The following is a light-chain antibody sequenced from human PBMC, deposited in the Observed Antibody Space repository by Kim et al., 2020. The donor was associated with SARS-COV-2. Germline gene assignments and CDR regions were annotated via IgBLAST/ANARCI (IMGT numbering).Light chain of an antibody. CDR3: NSRDSSGNVV. CDR1: NLISYY. CDR2: GKN. V-gene: IGLV3-19*01. J-gene: IGLJ2*01. Sequence: VAVGQTDRITCQGDNLISYYASGDQQRPGQAPVLVIYGKNNRPSGIPDRFSGSSSGNTASLTITGAQAEDEADYYCNSRDSSGNVVFGGGTQLTVL.